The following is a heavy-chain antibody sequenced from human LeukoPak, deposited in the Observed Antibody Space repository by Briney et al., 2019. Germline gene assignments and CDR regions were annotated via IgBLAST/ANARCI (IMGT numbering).Heavy chain of an antibody. Sequence: SETLSLTCAVYSGSFSGYYWSWIRQPPGKGLEWIGEINHSGSTNYNPSLKSRVTMSVDTSKNQFSLKLSSVTAADAAVYYCARWAHRWFDPWGQGTLVTVSS. CDR3: ARWAHRWFDP. CDR1: SGSFSGYY. V-gene: IGHV4-34*01. CDR2: INHSGST. J-gene: IGHJ5*02.